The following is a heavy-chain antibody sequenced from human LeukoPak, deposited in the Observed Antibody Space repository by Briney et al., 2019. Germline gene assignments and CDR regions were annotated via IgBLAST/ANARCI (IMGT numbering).Heavy chain of an antibody. D-gene: IGHD5-18*01. CDR3: ARSGYSYGPDAFDI. J-gene: IGHJ3*02. CDR1: GGSISSSRDY. CDR2: IYYSGST. V-gene: IGHV4-39*07. Sequence: IPSETLSLTCTVSGGSISSSRDYWGWIRQPPGKGLEWIGSIYYSGSTYYNPSLKSRVTISVDTSKNQFSLKLSSVTAADTAVYYCARSGYSYGPDAFDIWGQGTMVTVSS.